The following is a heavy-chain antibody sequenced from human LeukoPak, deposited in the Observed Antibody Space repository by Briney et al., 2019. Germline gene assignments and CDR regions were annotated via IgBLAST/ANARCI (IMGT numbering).Heavy chain of an antibody. CDR2: IYPGDSDI. CDR3: ARKRSDILSGHSPFDY. CDR1: GYSFTSYW. D-gene: IGHD3-9*01. J-gene: IGHJ4*02. V-gene: IGHV5-51*01. Sequence: GESLKISCKGSGYSFTSYWIGWVRQMPGKGLEWMGIIYPGDSDIRYSPSFQGHVTLSADKSISTAYLQWSSLKASDTALYFCARKRSDILSGHSPFDYWGQGTLVTVSS.